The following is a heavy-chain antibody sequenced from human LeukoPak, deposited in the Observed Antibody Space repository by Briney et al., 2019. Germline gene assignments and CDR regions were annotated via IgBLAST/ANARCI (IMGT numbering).Heavy chain of an antibody. CDR3: ARGQFAVGYYDSANMDV. CDR2: IYTSGST. CDR1: GGSISSYY. D-gene: IGHD3-22*01. Sequence: SETLSLTCTVSGGSISSYYGSWIRQPAGKGLEWIGRIYTSGSTNYNPSLKSRVTMSVDTSKNQFSLKLSSVTAADTAVYYCARGQFAVGYYDSANMDVWGKGTTVTISS. V-gene: IGHV4-4*07. J-gene: IGHJ6*03.